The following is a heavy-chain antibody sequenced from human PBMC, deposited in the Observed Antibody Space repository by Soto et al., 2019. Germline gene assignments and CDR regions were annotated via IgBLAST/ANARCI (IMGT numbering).Heavy chain of an antibody. CDR1: GFTFSSYS. Sequence: PGGSLRLSCAASGFTFSSYSMNWVRKAPGKGLEWVSSISSSSSYIYYADSVKGRFTISRDNAKNSLYLQMNSLRAEDTAVYYCAREGELAGGALDYWGQGTLVTVSS. CDR3: AREGELAGGALDY. D-gene: IGHD6-6*01. V-gene: IGHV3-21*01. CDR2: ISSSSSYI. J-gene: IGHJ4*02.